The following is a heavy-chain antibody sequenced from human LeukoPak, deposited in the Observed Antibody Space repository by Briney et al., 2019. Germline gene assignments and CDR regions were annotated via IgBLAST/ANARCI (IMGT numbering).Heavy chain of an antibody. CDR1: GYTFTSYG. V-gene: IGHV1-18*01. Sequence: ASVKVSCKASGYTFTSYGISWVRQAPGQGLEWMGWISAYNGNTNYAQKLQGRVTMTTDTSTSTAYMELRSLRSDDTAVYYCARDYPSRYGLRPLFYFDYWGQGTPVTVSS. J-gene: IGHJ4*02. D-gene: IGHD1-14*01. CDR3: ARDYPSRYGLRPLFYFDY. CDR2: ISAYNGNT.